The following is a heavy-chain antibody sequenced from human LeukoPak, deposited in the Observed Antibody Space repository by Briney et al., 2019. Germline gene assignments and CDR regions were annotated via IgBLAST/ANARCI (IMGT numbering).Heavy chain of an antibody. J-gene: IGHJ4*02. CDR1: GFTFSDYY. D-gene: IGHD1-26*01. Sequence: PGGSLRLSCAASGFTFSDYYMSWIRQAPGKGLEWVSYISSSGSTIYYADSVKGRFTISRDNAKNSLYLQMNSLRAEGTAVYYCASTVGATNRGYFDYWGQGTLVTVSS. V-gene: IGHV3-11*01. CDR3: ASTVGATNRGYFDY. CDR2: ISSSGSTI.